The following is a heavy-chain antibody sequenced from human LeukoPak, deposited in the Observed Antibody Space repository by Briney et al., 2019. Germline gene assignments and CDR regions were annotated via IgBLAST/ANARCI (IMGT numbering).Heavy chain of an antibody. V-gene: IGHV5-51*01. CDR1: GYSFTSYW. CDR2: IYPGDSDT. Sequence: GESLKISCKGSGYSFTSYWIGWVRQMPGKGLEWMGIIYPGDSDTRYSPSFQGQITISADKSISTAYLQWSSLKASDTAMYYCARGYCSSTSCYNPYYYYYMDVWGKGTTVTVSS. CDR3: ARGYCSSTSCYNPYYYYYMDV. D-gene: IGHD2-2*02. J-gene: IGHJ6*03.